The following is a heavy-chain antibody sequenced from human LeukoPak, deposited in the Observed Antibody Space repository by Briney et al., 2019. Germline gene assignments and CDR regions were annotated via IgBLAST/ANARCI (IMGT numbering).Heavy chain of an antibody. J-gene: IGHJ4*02. CDR3: AKGLYDSGDYNPLDY. CDR1: GFTFSSYS. Sequence: GGSLRLSCAASGFTFSSYSMNWVRQAPGKGLEWVSYISSSSSTTYYADSVKGRFTISRDNSKNTLYLQMNSLRVEDTAVYYCAKGLYDSGDYNPLDYWGQGTLVTVSS. V-gene: IGHV3-48*01. D-gene: IGHD3-10*01. CDR2: ISSSSSTT.